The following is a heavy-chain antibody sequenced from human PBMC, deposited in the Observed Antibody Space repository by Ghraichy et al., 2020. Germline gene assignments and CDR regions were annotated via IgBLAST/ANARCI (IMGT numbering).Heavy chain of an antibody. Sequence: GVLNISCAASGFTFSNYVMTWFRQAAGKGLEWVSSVTNNGGRTWYADSVKGRFNISRDNAENTLYLQMNSLRAEDTAVYYCAKRYCRGGACYWTDYWGRGTLVTVSS. J-gene: IGHJ4*02. CDR3: AKRYCRGGACYWTDY. CDR1: GFTFSNYV. CDR2: VTNNGGRT. V-gene: IGHV3-23*01. D-gene: IGHD2-15*01.